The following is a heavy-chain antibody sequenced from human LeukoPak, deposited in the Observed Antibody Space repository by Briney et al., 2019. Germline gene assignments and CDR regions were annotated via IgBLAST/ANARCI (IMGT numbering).Heavy chain of an antibody. CDR2: ISAYNGNT. CDR1: GYTFTSYG. D-gene: IGHD6-13*01. V-gene: IGHV1-18*01. CDR3: TRESAAGTEYFQH. J-gene: IGHJ1*01. Sequence: ASVKVSCKASGYTFTSYGISWVRQAPGQGLEWMGWISAYNGNTNYAQKFQGRVTMTTDTSTSTAYMELRSLRSDDTAVYYCTRESAAGTEYFQHWGQGTLVTVSS.